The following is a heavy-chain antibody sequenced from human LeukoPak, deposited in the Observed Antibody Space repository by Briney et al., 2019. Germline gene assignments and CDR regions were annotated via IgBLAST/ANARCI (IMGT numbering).Heavy chain of an antibody. D-gene: IGHD4-17*01. CDR2: IYWNDDK. CDR3: AHSGTVTTPHDAFDI. CDR1: GFSLSTSRVG. J-gene: IGHJ3*02. Sequence: SGPTLVNPTQTLTLTCTFSGFSLSTSRVGVGWIRQPPGKALEWLALIYWNDDKRYSPSLKSRLTITKDTSKNKVVLTMTNMDPVDTATYYCAHSGTVTTPHDAFDIWGQGTMVTVSS. V-gene: IGHV2-5*01.